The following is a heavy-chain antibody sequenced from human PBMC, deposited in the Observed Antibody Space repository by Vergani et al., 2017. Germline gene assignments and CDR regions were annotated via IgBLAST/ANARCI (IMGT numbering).Heavy chain of an antibody. CDR1: GGSFSGYY. J-gene: IGHJ4*02. CDR2: INHSGST. D-gene: IGHD1-26*01. Sequence: QVQLQQWGAGLLKPSETLSLTCAVYGGSFSGYYWSWIRQPPGKGLEWIGEINHSGSTNYNPSLKSRVTISVDTSKNQFYLKLSSVTAADTAVYYCARPREHSGSYQPFDYWGQGTLVTVSS. CDR3: ARPREHSGSYQPFDY. V-gene: IGHV4-34*01.